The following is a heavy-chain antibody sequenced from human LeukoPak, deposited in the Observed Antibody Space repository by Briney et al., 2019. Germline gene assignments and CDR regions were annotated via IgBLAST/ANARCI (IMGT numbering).Heavy chain of an antibody. D-gene: IGHD4-23*01. V-gene: IGHV1-46*01. CDR3: ARDNSVEDTAWWFDP. CDR2: INPSGGST. Sequence: ASVKVSCEASGYTFTSYYMHWVRQAPGQGLEWMGIINPSGGSTSYAQKFQGRVTMTRDMSTSTDYMELSSLRSEDTAVYYCARDNSVEDTAWWFDPWGQGTLVTVSS. J-gene: IGHJ5*02. CDR1: GYTFTSYY.